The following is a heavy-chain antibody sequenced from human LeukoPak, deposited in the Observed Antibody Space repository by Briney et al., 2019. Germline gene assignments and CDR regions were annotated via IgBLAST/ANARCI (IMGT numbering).Heavy chain of an antibody. CDR1: GFTFSNYN. V-gene: IGHV3-21*04. CDR3: AKIPKGGYFDY. CDR2: ISSSSSYI. Sequence: NPGGSLRLSCSASGFTFSNYNMNWVRQAPGKGLEWVSSISSSSSYIYYADSVKGRFTISRDNAKNSLYLQMNSLRAEDTAVYYCAKIPKGGYFDYWGQGTLVTVSS. D-gene: IGHD2-2*01. J-gene: IGHJ4*02.